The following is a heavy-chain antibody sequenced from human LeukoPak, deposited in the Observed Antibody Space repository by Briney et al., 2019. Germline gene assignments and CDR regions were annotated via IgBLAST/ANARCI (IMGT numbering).Heavy chain of an antibody. CDR2: IYRGGTI. Sequence: GGSLRLSCAASGFNVSRDYMSWVRQAPGKGLEWVSLIYRGGTIYYADSVKARFTISRDNSKNTLFLQMNSLRAEDTAVYYCARADRDGDPDHFDYWGQGTLVTVSS. V-gene: IGHV3-53*01. CDR3: ARADRDGDPDHFDY. CDR1: GFNVSRDY. D-gene: IGHD4-17*01. J-gene: IGHJ4*02.